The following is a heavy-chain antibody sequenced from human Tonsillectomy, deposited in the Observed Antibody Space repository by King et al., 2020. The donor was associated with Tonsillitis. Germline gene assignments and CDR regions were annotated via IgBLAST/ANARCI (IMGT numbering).Heavy chain of an antibody. Sequence: VQLQESGPGLVKPSQTLSLTCAVSGDSIDRGDYTWRWIRQPAGKGLEWLGYIYYGGNTHYNPSLKSRVTISQDPSKNQVYLNLSSVTAADTAVYYCARDCSTTSCYSHDAFDIWGQGTMVTVSS. CDR1: GDSIDRGDYT. V-gene: IGHV4-30-4*07. CDR2: IYYGGNT. CDR3: ARDCSTTSCYSHDAFDI. J-gene: IGHJ3*02. D-gene: IGHD2-2*01.